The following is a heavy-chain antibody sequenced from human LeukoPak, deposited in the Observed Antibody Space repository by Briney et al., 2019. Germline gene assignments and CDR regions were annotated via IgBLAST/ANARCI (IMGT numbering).Heavy chain of an antibody. CDR3: ARGSYDILTGYPPTLNWLDP. V-gene: IGHV4-39*07. CDR1: GGSISSSSYY. D-gene: IGHD3-9*01. CDR2: MYYSGST. J-gene: IGHJ5*02. Sequence: SETLSLTCTVSGGSISSSSYYWSWIRQPPGKGLEWIGSMYYSGSTYYNPSLKSRVTISVDTSKKQFSLKLSSVTAADTAVYYCARGSYDILTGYPPTLNWLDPWGQGTLVTVSS.